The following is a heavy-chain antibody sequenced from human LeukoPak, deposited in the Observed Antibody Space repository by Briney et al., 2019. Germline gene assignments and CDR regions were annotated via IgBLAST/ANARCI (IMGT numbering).Heavy chain of an antibody. Sequence: GGSLRLSCAASGFTFSSYAMSWVRQAPGKGLEWVSAISGSGGSTYYADSVKGRFTISRDNSKNTLYLQMNSLRAEDTAIYYCAKGGDFYGNFDYWGQGTLVTASS. V-gene: IGHV3-23*01. CDR1: GFTFSSYA. D-gene: IGHD2/OR15-2a*01. CDR2: ISGSGGST. J-gene: IGHJ4*02. CDR3: AKGGDFYGNFDY.